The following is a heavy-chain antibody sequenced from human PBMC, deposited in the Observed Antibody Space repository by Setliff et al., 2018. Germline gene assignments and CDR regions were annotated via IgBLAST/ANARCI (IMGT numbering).Heavy chain of an antibody. J-gene: IGHJ2*01. D-gene: IGHD4-4*01. CDR2: INHSGST. CDR3: ASLGMTTMMDWYFDL. V-gene: IGHV4-38-2*01. CDR1: GYSISSGYY. Sequence: SETLSLTCAVSGYSISSGYYWGWIRQAPGKGLEWIGEINHSGSTNYNPSLKSRVTISIDTSKNQFSLKLSSVTAADTAVYYCASLGMTTMMDWYFDLWGRGTLVTVSS.